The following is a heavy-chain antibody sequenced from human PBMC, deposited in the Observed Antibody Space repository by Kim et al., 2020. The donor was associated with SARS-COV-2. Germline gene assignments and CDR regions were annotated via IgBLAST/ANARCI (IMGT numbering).Heavy chain of an antibody. CDR3: AKNRSNGCVFDS. CDR2: ISASGTNS. J-gene: IGHJ4*02. V-gene: IGHV3-23*01. CDR1: GFTFHDYA. Sequence: GGSLRLSCAASGFTFHDYAMTWVRQAPGKGLEWVSVISASGTNSYYADSVDGRFTISRDNSKSTLYLQMDSLRAEDTAVYYCAKNRSNGCVFDSWGQGTLVTVSS. D-gene: IGHD6-19*01.